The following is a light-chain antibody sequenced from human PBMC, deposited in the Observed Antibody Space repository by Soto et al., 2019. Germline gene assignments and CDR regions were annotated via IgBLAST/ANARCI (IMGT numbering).Light chain of an antibody. J-gene: IGKJ1*01. Sequence: DVQMTQSPSTXSGSVGDRVTITCRASQTISSWLAWYQQKPGKAPKLLIYKASTLKSGVPSRFSGSGSGTEFTLTISSLQPDDFAVYYCQQYNNWPPWTFGQGTKVDIK. CDR1: QTISSW. CDR2: KAS. V-gene: IGKV1-5*03. CDR3: QQYNNWPPWT.